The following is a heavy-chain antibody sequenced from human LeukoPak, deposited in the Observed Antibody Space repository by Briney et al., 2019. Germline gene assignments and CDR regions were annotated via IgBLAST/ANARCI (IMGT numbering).Heavy chain of an antibody. CDR1: GGTFRTYS. CDR2: IIPIFGTP. CDR3: ARVDRYHFYLDV. J-gene: IGHJ6*03. V-gene: IGHV1-69*05. Sequence: SVKVSCKASGGTFRTYSVTWVRQAPGQGLEWMGGIIPIFGTPNYAQKSQGRVKVTTDDATGTAYMELSSLMSEDTAIYYCARVDRYHFYLDVWGKGTPVTVSS.